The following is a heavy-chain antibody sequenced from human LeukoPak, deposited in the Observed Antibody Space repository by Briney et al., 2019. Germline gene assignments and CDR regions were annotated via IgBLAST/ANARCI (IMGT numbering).Heavy chain of an antibody. CDR2: IIPILGIA. CDR1: GGTFSSYA. CDR3: ARVGYCSGGSCYSDRYYYYGMDV. J-gene: IGHJ6*02. D-gene: IGHD2-15*01. V-gene: IGHV1-69*04. Sequence: GASVKVSCKASGGTFSSYAISWVRQAPGQGLEWMGRIIPILGIANYAQKFQGRVTITADKSTSTAYMELRSLRSDDTAVYYCARVGYCSGGSCYSDRYYYYGMDVRGQGTTVTVSS.